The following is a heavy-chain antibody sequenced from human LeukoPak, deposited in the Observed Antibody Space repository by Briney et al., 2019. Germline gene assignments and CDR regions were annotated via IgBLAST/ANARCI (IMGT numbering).Heavy chain of an antibody. CDR3: ARGRSGSSWLDY. CDR2: MNPNSGNT. V-gene: IGHV1-8*01. J-gene: IGHJ4*02. Sequence: ASVKVSCKASGYTCTSYDINWVRQATGQGLEWMGWMNPNSGNTGYAQKFQGRVTMTRNTSISTAYMELSSLRSEDTAVYYCARGRSGSSWLDYWGQGTLVTVSS. CDR1: GYTCTSYD. D-gene: IGHD6-13*01.